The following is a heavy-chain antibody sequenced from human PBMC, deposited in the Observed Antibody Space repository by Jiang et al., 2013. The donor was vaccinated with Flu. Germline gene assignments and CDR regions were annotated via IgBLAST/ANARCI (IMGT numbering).Heavy chain of an antibody. CDR3: AGDGQRSRGDY. D-gene: IGHD2-21*02. V-gene: IGHV4-34*01. Sequence: LLKPSETLSLTCAVYGGSFSGYYWSWIRQPPGKGLEWIGEINHSGSTNYNPSLKSRVTISVDTSKNQFSLKLSSVTAADTAVYYCAGDGQRSRGDYWGQGTLVTVSS. CDR1: GGSFSGYY. J-gene: IGHJ4*02. CDR2: INHSGST.